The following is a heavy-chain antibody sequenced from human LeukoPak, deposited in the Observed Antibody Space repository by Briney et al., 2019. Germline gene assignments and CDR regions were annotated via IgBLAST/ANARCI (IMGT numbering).Heavy chain of an antibody. CDR3: ARAPWDSYYNSYFDY. D-gene: IGHD3-10*01. CDR1: GGSISSSNW. J-gene: IGHJ4*02. Sequence: SGTLSLTCAVSGGSISSSNWWSWVRQPPGKGLEWIGEIYHSGSTNYNPSLMSRVTISVDKSKNQFSLKVTSVTAADTAVYYCARAPWDSYYNSYFDYWGQGTLVTVSS. V-gene: IGHV4-4*02. CDR2: IYHSGST.